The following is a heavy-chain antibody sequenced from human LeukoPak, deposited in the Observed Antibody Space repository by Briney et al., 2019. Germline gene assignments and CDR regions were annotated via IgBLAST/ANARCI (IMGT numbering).Heavy chain of an antibody. CDR1: GYTFTDYY. CDR2: INPNSGGT. D-gene: IGHD2-2*01. Sequence: ASVKVSCKASGYTFTDYYMHWVRQAPGQGLEWMGWINPNSGGTDYAQKFQGGVTMTRDTSISTAYMELSRLRSDDTAVYYCARGGFCGSTSCYLFDYWGQGTLVTVSS. J-gene: IGHJ4*02. V-gene: IGHV1-2*02. CDR3: ARGGFCGSTSCYLFDY.